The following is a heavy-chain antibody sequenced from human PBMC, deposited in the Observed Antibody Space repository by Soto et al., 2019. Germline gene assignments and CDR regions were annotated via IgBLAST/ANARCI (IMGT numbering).Heavy chain of an antibody. CDR1: GFTFSSYT. J-gene: IGHJ4*02. CDR2: ISGSGVST. D-gene: IGHD3-22*01. CDR3: AKSPGMYYYDSSGYYHYDY. V-gene: IGHV3-23*01. Sequence: GGSLRLSCASSGFTFSSYTMTLVRQAPGKGLEWVSAISGSGVSTYYADSVKGRFTISRDNSKNTLYLQMNSLRAEDTAVYYCAKSPGMYYYDSSGYYHYDYWGQGTLVTVSS.